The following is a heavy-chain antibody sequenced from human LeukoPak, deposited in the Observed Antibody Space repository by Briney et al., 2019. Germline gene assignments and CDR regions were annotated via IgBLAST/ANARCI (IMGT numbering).Heavy chain of an antibody. J-gene: IGHJ4*02. V-gene: IGHV4-59*01. D-gene: IGHD1-26*01. Sequence: PSETLSLTCTVSGGSISNYYWSWIRQPPGKGLEWIGYIYYSGSTSYNPSLKSRVTISVDTSKNQFSLKLSSVTAADTAVYYCARGYSGSYWRFDYWGQGTLVTVSS. CDR1: GGSISNYY. CDR3: ARGYSGSYWRFDY. CDR2: IYYSGST.